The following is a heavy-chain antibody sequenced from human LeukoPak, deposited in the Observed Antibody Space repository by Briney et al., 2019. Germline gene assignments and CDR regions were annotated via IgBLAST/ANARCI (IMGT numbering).Heavy chain of an antibody. CDR1: GGSINSDY. CDR2: IYYRGST. CDR3: ATYSSGRRWYFDY. V-gene: IGHV4-59*12. J-gene: IGHJ4*02. D-gene: IGHD6-19*01. Sequence: SETLSLTCTVSGGSINSDYWSWIRQPPGKGLEWIGYIYYRGSTNYNPSLKSRVTISVDTSKNQFSLKLSSVTAADTAVYYCATYSSGRRWYFDYWGQGTLVTVSS.